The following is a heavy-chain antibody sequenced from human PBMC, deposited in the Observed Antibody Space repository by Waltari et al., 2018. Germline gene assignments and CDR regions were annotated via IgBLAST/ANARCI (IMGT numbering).Heavy chain of an antibody. Sequence: QVQLVESGGGVVQPGGSLRLSCAASGVPFSRYGMQWLRQAPGTGLEWVAFIRFDGNNKYYADSVKGRFTISRNDSKNMLYLQMNNVRADDTAVYYCAKDPADHYGGIGGGGHWGQGTLVTVSS. J-gene: IGHJ4*02. CDR1: GVPFSRYG. D-gene: IGHD4-17*01. V-gene: IGHV3-30*02. CDR3: AKDPADHYGGIGGGGH. CDR2: IRFDGNNK.